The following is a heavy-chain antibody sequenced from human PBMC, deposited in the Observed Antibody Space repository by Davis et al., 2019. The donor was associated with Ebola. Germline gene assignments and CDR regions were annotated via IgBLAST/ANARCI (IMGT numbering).Heavy chain of an antibody. CDR2: IIPIFGTA. V-gene: IGHV1-69*06. CDR1: GGTFSSIA. D-gene: IGHD3-10*01. J-gene: IGHJ4*02. CDR3: ARDYYGSGSYYPPGY. Sequence: AASVKVSCKASGGTFSSIAISWVRQAPGQGLEWMGGIIPIFGTANYAQKFQGRVTITADKSTSTAYMELRGLRSDDTAVYYCARDYYGSGSYYPPGYWGQGTLVTVSS.